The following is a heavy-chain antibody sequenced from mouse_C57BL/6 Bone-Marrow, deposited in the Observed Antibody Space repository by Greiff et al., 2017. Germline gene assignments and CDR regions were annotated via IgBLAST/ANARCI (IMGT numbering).Heavy chain of an antibody. CDR1: GFNIKDDY. CDR2: LDPENGDT. V-gene: IGHV14-4*01. D-gene: IGHD2-10*02. J-gene: IGHJ1*03. Sequence: VQLQQSGAELVRPGASVKLSCTASGFNIKDDYMHWVKQRPEQGLEWIGWLDPENGDTEYASKFQGKATITADTSSNTAYLQLSSLTSEDTAVYYCTTEYYYEVWGTGTTVTVSS. CDR3: TTEYYYEV.